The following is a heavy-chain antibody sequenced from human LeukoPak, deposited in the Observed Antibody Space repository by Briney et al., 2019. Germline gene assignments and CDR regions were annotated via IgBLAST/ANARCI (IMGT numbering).Heavy chain of an antibody. D-gene: IGHD3-22*01. V-gene: IGHV3-21*01. CDR2: ISSSSSYI. CDR1: GFTFSSYE. Sequence: GGSLRLSCAASGFTFSSYEMNWVRQAPGKGLEWVSSISSSSSYIYYADSVKGRFTISRDNAKNSLYLQMNSLRAEDTAVYYCASSDTYYYDSSGYYYVGGLYFDYWGREPWSPSPQ. CDR3: ASSDTYYYDSSGYYYVGGLYFDY. J-gene: IGHJ4*02.